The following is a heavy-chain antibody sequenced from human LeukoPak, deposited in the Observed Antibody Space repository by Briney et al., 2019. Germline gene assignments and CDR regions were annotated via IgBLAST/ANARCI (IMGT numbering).Heavy chain of an antibody. CDR3: ARDNKEGGSSSFDY. V-gene: IGHV3-30-3*01. CDR2: ISYDGRNK. D-gene: IGHD6-6*01. Sequence: PGGSLRLSCAASGFTVSSYAMHWVRQAPGEGLEWVAVISYDGRNKYYADSVKGRFTIFRDNSKNALYLQMNSLSAEDTAVYYCARDNKEGGSSSFDYWGQGTLVTVSS. CDR1: GFTVSSYA. J-gene: IGHJ4*02.